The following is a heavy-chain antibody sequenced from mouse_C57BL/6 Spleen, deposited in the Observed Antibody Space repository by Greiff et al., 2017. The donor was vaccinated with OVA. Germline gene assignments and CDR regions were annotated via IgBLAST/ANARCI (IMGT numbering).Heavy chain of an antibody. CDR3: ARGGALYDGYYAEYFDY. J-gene: IGHJ2*01. Sequence: QVQLQQSGAELMKPGASVKLSCKATGYTFTGYWIEWVKQRPGHGLEWIGEILPGSGSTNYNEKFKGKATFTADTSSNTAYMQLSSLTTEDSAIYYCARGGALYDGYYAEYFDYWGQGTTLTVSS. CDR2: ILPGSGST. V-gene: IGHV1-9*01. CDR1: GYTFTGYW. D-gene: IGHD2-3*01.